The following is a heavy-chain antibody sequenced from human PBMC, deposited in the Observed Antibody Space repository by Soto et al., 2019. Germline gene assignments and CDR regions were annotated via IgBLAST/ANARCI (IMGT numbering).Heavy chain of an antibody. Sequence: PGGSLRLSCAASGFTVSSNYMSWVRQAPGKGLEWVSVIYSGGSTYYADSVKGRFTISRDNFKNTLYLQMNSLRAEDTAVYYCAREGINNYNEYYFDSWGQGTVVTVSS. J-gene: IGHJ4*02. V-gene: IGHV3-53*01. D-gene: IGHD4-4*01. CDR1: GFTVSSNY. CDR3: AREGINNYNEYYFDS. CDR2: IYSGGST.